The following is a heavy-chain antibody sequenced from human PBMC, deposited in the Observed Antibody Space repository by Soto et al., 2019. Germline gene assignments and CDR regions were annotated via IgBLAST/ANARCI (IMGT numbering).Heavy chain of an antibody. CDR3: ARGWVGSGYDP. CDR2: ISPYKGNT. V-gene: IGHV1-18*01. Sequence: QVQLVQSGAEVKKPGASVKVSCKASGYTCINYGVNWVRQAPGQGLEWMGWISPYKGNTNYAQKLQGRVTMTTDTSTSTAYMELRSLRSDDTAVYYCARGWVGSGYDPWGQGTLVTVSS. D-gene: IGHD5-12*01. J-gene: IGHJ5*02. CDR1: GYTCINYG.